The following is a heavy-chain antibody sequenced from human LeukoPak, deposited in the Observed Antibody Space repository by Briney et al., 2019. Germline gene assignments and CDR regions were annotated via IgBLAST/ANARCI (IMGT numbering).Heavy chain of an antibody. Sequence: SETLSLTCAVYGGSFSGYYWSWIRQPSGKGLEWIGEINHSGSTNYNPSLKSRVTISVDTSKNQFSLKLSSVTAADTAVYYCARGSRRFGGRSPIDYWGQGTLVTVSS. D-gene: IGHD3-10*01. CDR2: INHSGST. V-gene: IGHV4-34*01. CDR3: ARGSRRFGGRSPIDY. J-gene: IGHJ4*02. CDR1: GGSFSGYY.